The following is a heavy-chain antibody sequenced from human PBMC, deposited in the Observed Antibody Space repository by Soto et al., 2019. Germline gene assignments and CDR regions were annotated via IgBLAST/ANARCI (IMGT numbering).Heavy chain of an antibody. D-gene: IGHD3-22*01. J-gene: IGHJ4*02. V-gene: IGHV3-15*07. CDR2: IKSKTDGGTT. CDR3: TTELGGYYDGSGYNTPGFDD. CDR1: GFTFSNAW. Sequence: PGGSLRLSCAASGFTFSNAWMNWVRQAPGKGLEWVGRIKSKTDGGTTDYAAPVKGRFTISRDDSKNTLYLQMNSLKTEDTAVYYCTTELGGYYDGSGYNTPGFDDWGQGTLVTVSS.